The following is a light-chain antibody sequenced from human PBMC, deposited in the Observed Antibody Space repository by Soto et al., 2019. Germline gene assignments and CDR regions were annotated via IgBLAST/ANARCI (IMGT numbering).Light chain of an antibody. V-gene: IGKV3-20*01. CDR1: QSVTTNY. CDR2: GAS. J-gene: IGKJ1*01. CDR3: QQYDSSPPT. Sequence: EIVLTQSPGTLSLSPGDRATLSCRASQSVTTNYLAWYQRKPGQAHRLLIFGASNRATDIPARFSGGGSGTDFNLTITRLEPEVFAVYYCQQYDSSPPTFGQGTKVEI.